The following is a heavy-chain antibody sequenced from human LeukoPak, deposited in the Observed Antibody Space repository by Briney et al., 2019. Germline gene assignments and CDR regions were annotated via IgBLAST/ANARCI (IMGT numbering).Heavy chain of an antibody. Sequence: PGGSLRLSCAASGFTFSSYSMNWVRQAPGKGLEWVSYISSSSSTIYYADSVKGRFTISRDNAKNSLYLQMNSLRAEDTAVYYCARDLGQWVKVNYFDYWGQGTLVTVSS. CDR3: ARDLGQWVKVNYFDY. V-gene: IGHV3-48*01. D-gene: IGHD6-19*01. J-gene: IGHJ4*02. CDR2: ISSSSSTI. CDR1: GFTFSSYS.